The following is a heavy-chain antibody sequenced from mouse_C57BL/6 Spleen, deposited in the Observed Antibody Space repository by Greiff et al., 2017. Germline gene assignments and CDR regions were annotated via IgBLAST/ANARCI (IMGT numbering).Heavy chain of an antibody. CDR3: ASYGNYFDY. Sequence: EVQRAESGGGLVKPGGSLKLSCAASGFTFSSYAMSWVRQTPEKRLEWVATISDGGSYTYYPDNVKGRFTISRDNAKNNLYLQMSHLKSEDTAMYYCASYGNYFDYWGQGTTLTVSS. D-gene: IGHD2-1*01. V-gene: IGHV5-4*01. J-gene: IGHJ2*01. CDR1: GFTFSSYA. CDR2: ISDGGSYT.